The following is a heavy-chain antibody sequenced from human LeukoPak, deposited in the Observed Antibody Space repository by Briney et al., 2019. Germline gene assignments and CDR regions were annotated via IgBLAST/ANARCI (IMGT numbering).Heavy chain of an antibody. CDR3: ARAPKWGTIYGRYYYFDN. Sequence: SETLSLTCSVSGVSISSGSNYWSWIRQPPGKGLEWIGEINHSGSTNYNPSLKSRVTISVDTSKNQFSLKLSSVTAADTAVYYCARAPKWGTIYGRYYYFDNWGQGTLVTVSS. D-gene: IGHD3-3*01. V-gene: IGHV4-39*07. CDR1: GVSISSGSNY. CDR2: INHSGST. J-gene: IGHJ4*02.